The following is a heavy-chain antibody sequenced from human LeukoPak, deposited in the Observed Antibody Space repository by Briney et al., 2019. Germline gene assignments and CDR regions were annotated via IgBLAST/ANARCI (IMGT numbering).Heavy chain of an antibody. J-gene: IGHJ5*02. Sequence: SETLSLTCAVSGYSISSGYYWGWIRQPPGKGLEWIGSIYHSGSTYYNPSLKSRVTISVDTSKNQFSLKLSSVTAADTAVYYCARDLTGYEGSNWFDPWGQGTLVTVSS. D-gene: IGHD7-27*01. CDR1: GYSISSGYY. CDR3: ARDLTGYEGSNWFDP. V-gene: IGHV4-38-2*02. CDR2: IYHSGST.